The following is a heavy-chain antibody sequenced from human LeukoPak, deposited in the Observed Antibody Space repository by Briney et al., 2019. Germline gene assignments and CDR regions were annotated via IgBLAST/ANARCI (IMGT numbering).Heavy chain of an antibody. V-gene: IGHV4-61*02. CDR1: GGSISSGSYY. CDR3: ARDLWRAAAGTSHGY. D-gene: IGHD6-13*01. Sequence: PSQTLSLTCTVSGGSISSGSYYWSWIRQPAGKGLEWIGRIYTSGSTNYNPSLKSRVTISVDTSKNQFSLKLSSVTAADTAVYYCARDLWRAAAGTSHGYWGQGTLVTVSS. CDR2: IYTSGST. J-gene: IGHJ4*02.